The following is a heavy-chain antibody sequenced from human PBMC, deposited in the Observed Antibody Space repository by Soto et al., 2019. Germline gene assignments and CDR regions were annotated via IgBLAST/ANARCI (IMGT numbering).Heavy chain of an antibody. CDR2: IDTSNGNT. CDR1: GYTFSYYR. Sequence: QVQLVQSGAEVKKPGASVKVSCQASGYTFSYYRINWVRQAPGQGLEWMGWIDTSNGNTDYAQTFQDRVTMTADTSTSTTFMEVRSLRSEDKDVYYCARGWGNTSGDFEYWGQGTMVAVSS. D-gene: IGHD3-22*01. V-gene: IGHV1-18*01. CDR3: ARGWGNTSGDFEY. J-gene: IGHJ4*02.